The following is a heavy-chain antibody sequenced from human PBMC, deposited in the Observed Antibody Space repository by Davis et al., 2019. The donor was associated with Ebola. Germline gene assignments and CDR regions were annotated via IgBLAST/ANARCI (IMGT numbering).Heavy chain of an antibody. CDR2: IYYSGST. CDR1: GDSISTYY. D-gene: IGHD4-23*01. V-gene: IGHV4-59*08. J-gene: IGHJ5*02. CDR3: ARHTSYGGKTWFDP. Sequence: SETLSLTCTVSGDSISTYYWSWIRQSPGKGLEWIAYIYYSGSTSYNPSLKSRVTISVDTSGNQFSLRLTSVTAADTALYYCARHTSYGGKTWFDPWGQGTLVTVSS.